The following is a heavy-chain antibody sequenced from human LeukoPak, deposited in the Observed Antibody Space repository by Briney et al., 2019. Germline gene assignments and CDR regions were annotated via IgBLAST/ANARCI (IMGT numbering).Heavy chain of an antibody. Sequence: GESLNISCKGSRYSFTTYWLSWERQLPGKGLEWMGRIDPSDSYTNYSPSFQGHVTISADTSISTAYLKWSSLKASDTAMYYCEKWGAGGDFDVWGQGTMVTVSS. CDR2: IDPSDSYT. CDR1: RYSFTTYW. CDR3: EKWGAGGDFDV. J-gene: IGHJ3*01. D-gene: IGHD3-16*01. V-gene: IGHV5-10-1*01.